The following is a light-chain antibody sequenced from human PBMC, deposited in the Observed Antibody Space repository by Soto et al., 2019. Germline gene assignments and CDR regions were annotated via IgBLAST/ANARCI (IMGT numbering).Light chain of an antibody. CDR2: SNN. V-gene: IGLV1-44*01. J-gene: IGLJ1*01. CDR3: ATWDDSLDGYV. Sequence: QSVLTPPPSVSRTPGQRVTLSCSRRSSNSGSNTVHWYQQLPGTAPTLLSYSNNQRPSGVPDRFSGSWSGTSASLAISGLQSEEEADYYCATWDDSLDGYVCGAGTKVTVL. CDR1: SSNSGSNT.